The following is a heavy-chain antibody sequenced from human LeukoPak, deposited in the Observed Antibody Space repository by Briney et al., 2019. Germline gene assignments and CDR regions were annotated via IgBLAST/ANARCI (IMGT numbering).Heavy chain of an antibody. J-gene: IGHJ4*02. V-gene: IGHV4-34*01. Sequence: SETLFLTCAVYGGSFSGYYWSWIRQPPGKGLEWIGEINHSGSTNYNPSLKSRVTISVDTSKNQFSLKLSSVTAADTAVYYCARGPQDFRWLPKPRYFDYWGQGTLVTVSS. D-gene: IGHD5-24*01. CDR3: ARGPQDFRWLPKPRYFDY. CDR1: GGSFSGYY. CDR2: INHSGST.